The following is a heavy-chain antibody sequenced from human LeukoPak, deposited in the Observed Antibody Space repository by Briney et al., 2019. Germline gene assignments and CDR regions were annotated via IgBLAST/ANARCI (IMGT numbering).Heavy chain of an antibody. CDR2: IKSKTDGGTT. V-gene: IGHV3-15*01. Sequence: GGSLRLSCAASGFTFSNAWMSWVRQAPGKGLEWDGRIKSKTDGGTTDYAAPVKGRFTISRDDSKNTLYLQMNSLKTEDTAVYYCTTDQTKRWNNWFDPWGQGTLVTVSS. D-gene: IGHD4-23*01. CDR3: TTDQTKRWNNWFDP. J-gene: IGHJ5*02. CDR1: GFTFSNAW.